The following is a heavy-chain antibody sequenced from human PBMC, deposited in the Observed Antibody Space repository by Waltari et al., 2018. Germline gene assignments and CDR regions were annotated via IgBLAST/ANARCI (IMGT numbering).Heavy chain of an antibody. V-gene: IGHV4-4*09. CDR1: GGSISSYY. CDR3: AGKRVGATPGPFDY. D-gene: IGHD1-26*01. J-gene: IGHJ4*02. Sequence: QVQLQESGPGLVKPSETLSLTCTVSGGSISSYYWSWIRQPPGKGLEWIGYIYTSGSTNDYPYLKNLITISVDTAKNQFSLKLSSVTAADPAVYYCAGKRVGATPGPFDYWGQGTLVTVSS. CDR2: IYTSGST.